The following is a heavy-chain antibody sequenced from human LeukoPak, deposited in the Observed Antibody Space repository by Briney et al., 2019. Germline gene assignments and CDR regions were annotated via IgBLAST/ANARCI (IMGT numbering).Heavy chain of an antibody. D-gene: IGHD6-19*01. Sequence: PSETLSLTCAVYGXSFRGYYGSWIRQPPGEGLEWIGEIKHSGSTNYNPCLKRRVTISVDTSKNQFSLKLSSVTAADTAVYYCARRVLSTLAVAGTLRRPYYGMDVWGQGTTVTVSS. J-gene: IGHJ6*02. CDR3: ARRVLSTLAVAGTLRRPYYGMDV. CDR1: GXSFRGYY. CDR2: IKHSGST. V-gene: IGHV4-34*01.